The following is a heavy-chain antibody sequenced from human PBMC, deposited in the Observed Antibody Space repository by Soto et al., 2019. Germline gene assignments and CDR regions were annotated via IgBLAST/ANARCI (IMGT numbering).Heavy chain of an antibody. CDR3: ASGEYSYAAWFDP. J-gene: IGHJ5*02. V-gene: IGHV4-59*01. CDR2: IFYTGST. CDR1: GGSISSYY. D-gene: IGHD5-18*01. Sequence: QVQLQESGPGLVKPSETLSLTCTVSGGSISSYYWNWIRQPPGKGLEWIGYIFYTGSTNYNPSLKSRVTISLDTSKIQFSLKLSSATAADTAVYYCASGEYSYAAWFDPWGQGTLVTVSS.